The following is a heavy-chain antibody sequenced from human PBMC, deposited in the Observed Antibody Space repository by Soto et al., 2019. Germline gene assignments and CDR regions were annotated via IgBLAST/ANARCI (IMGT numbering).Heavy chain of an antibody. V-gene: IGHV3-23*01. J-gene: IGHJ4*02. CDR1: GFTFSSYA. CDR2: ISGSGGST. D-gene: IGHD6-13*01. CDR3: AKKMAGASRGSKSDY. Sequence: EVQLLESGGGLVQPGGSLRLSCAASGFTFSSYAMSWVRQAPGKGLEWVSAISGSGGSTYYADSVKGRFTISRDNSKITLYLQMNSLRAEDTAVYYGAKKMAGASRGSKSDYWVQGTLVTVSS.